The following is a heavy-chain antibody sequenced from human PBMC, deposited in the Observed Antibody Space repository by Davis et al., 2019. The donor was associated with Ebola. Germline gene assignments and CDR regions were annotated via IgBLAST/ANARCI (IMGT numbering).Heavy chain of an antibody. CDR1: GGSISSHY. CDR3: AASGQPGAFDI. Sequence: PSETLSLTCTVSGGSISSHYWSWIRQPPGKGLEWIGYIYYSGSTNYNPSLKSRVTISVDTSKNQFSLKLSSVTAADTAVYYCAASGQPGAFDIWGQGTMVTVSS. V-gene: IGHV4-59*11. D-gene: IGHD1-1*01. CDR2: IYYSGST. J-gene: IGHJ3*02.